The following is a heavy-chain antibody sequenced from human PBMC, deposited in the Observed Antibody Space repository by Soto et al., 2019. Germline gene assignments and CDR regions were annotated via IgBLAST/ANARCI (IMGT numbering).Heavy chain of an antibody. J-gene: IGHJ4*02. CDR1: GGSISSSYW. Sequence: ETLSLTCAVSGGSISSSYWWSWVRQPPGKGLEWIGEIYHSGSTYYNPSLKSRVTISVDRSKNQFSLKLSSVTAADTAVYYCARGVTTVTTFDYWGQGTLVTVSS. CDR2: IYHSGST. V-gene: IGHV4-4*02. D-gene: IGHD4-17*01. CDR3: ARGVTTVTTFDY.